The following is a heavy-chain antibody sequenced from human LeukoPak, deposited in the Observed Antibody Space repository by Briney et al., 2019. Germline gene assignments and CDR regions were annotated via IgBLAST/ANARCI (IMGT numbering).Heavy chain of an antibody. CDR1: GFTFSTYG. J-gene: IGHJ4*02. D-gene: IGHD6-19*01. Sequence: PGGSLRLSCAASGFTFSTYGMSWVRQAPGKGLEWVSGISGSGGSTFYADSVKGRFTISRDNSKNTLYLQMNSLRVEDTAVYFCAKKIAVAGQNFDYWGQGTLVTVSS. V-gene: IGHV3-23*01. CDR2: ISGSGGST. CDR3: AKKIAVAGQNFDY.